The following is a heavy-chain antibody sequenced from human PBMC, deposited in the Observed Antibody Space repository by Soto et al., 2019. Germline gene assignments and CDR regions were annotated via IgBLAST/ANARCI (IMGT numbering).Heavy chain of an antibody. V-gene: IGHV3-21*01. CDR1: GFTFSTST. Sequence: GGSLRLSRAASGFTFSTSTMNWVRQAPGQGLEWLSSISSTSTYTYYAASVRGRFTISRDNAKNSLYLQMNSLTAEDTAVYYCARVGSPGYCSGGFCPPPDYWGQGTLVTVSS. CDR2: ISSTSTYT. CDR3: ARVGSPGYCSGGFCPPPDY. J-gene: IGHJ4*02. D-gene: IGHD2-15*01.